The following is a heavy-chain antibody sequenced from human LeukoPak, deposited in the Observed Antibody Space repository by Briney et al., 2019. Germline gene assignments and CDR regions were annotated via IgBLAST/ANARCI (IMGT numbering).Heavy chain of an antibody. Sequence: ASVKVSCKASGYTFTSYYMHWVRQAPGQELEWMGIINPSGGSTSYAQKFQGRVTMTRDMSTSTVYMELSSLRSEDTAVYYCARVRDKGSGSPNFDYWGQGTLVTVSS. J-gene: IGHJ4*02. D-gene: IGHD3-10*01. CDR1: GYTFTSYY. CDR2: INPSGGST. CDR3: ARVRDKGSGSPNFDY. V-gene: IGHV1-46*01.